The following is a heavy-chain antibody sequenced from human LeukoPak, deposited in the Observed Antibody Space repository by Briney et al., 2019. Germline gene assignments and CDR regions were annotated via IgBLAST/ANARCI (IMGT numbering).Heavy chain of an antibody. CDR2: ISSSSSYI. CDR3: ARAKRYDFWSGYPYAFDI. V-gene: IGHV3-21*01. J-gene: IGHJ3*02. CDR1: GFTFSSYS. Sequence: GGSLRLSCAASGFTFSSYSMNWVRQAPGKGLEWVSSISSSSSYIYYADSVKGRFTISRDNAKNSLYLQMNSLRAEDTAVYYCARAKRYDFWSGYPYAFDIWGQGTMVTASS. D-gene: IGHD3-3*01.